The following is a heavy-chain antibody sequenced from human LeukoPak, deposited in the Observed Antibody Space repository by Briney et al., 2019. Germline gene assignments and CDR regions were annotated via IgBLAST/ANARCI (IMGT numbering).Heavy chain of an antibody. CDR2: INPNSGGK. CDR1: GYTFTVYY. J-gene: IGHJ3*02. V-gene: IGHV1-2*02. Sequence: GASVTVSFTASGYTFTVYYMHRVRHAPGQGQEWMGWINPNSGGKNYAQKFQGRVTMTRDTSISTAYMELSRLRSDDTAVYYCAREVLRYFDWLSDAFDIWGQGTMVTVSS. CDR3: AREVLRYFDWLSDAFDI. D-gene: IGHD3-9*01.